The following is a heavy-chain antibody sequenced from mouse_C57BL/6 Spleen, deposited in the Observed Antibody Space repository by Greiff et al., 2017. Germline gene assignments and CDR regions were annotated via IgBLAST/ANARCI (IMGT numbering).Heavy chain of an antibody. CDR2: IRNKANGYTT. Sequence: DVMLVESGGGLVQPGGSLSLSCAASGFTFTDYYMSWVRQPPGKALEWLGFIRNKANGYTTEYSASVKGRFTISRDNSQSILYLQMNALRAEDSATYYCARYQTFYAMDYWGQGTSVTVSS. V-gene: IGHV7-3*01. J-gene: IGHJ4*01. CDR1: GFTFTDYY. CDR3: ARYQTFYAMDY.